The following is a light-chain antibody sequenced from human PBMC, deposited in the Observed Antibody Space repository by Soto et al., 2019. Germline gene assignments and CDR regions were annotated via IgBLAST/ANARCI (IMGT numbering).Light chain of an antibody. J-gene: IGLJ1*01. CDR3: QSYDTSMNGYV. CDR1: SSNIGAGYG. Sequence: QSVLTQPPSVSGAPGQRVSISCTGSSSNIGAGYGVHWYHQLPGTAPKLLIFGNNNRPSGVPDRFSGSKSGTSASLGITGIQAEDEADYSCQSYDTSMNGYVFGTGTKVTVL. CDR2: GNN. V-gene: IGLV1-40*01.